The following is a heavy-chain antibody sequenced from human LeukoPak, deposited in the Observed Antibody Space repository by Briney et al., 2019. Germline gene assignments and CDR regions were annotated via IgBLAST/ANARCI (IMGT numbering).Heavy chain of an antibody. J-gene: IGHJ5*02. Sequence: GSAVKVSRKASGYTFTGYYMHWVRQAPGQGLEWMGRINPNSGGTNCAQKFQGRVTMTRDTSISTAYMELSRLRSDDTAVYYCARSSGSLPYNWFDPWGQGTLVTVSS. V-gene: IGHV1-2*06. CDR2: INPNSGGT. CDR3: ARSSGSLPYNWFDP. CDR1: GYTFTGYY. D-gene: IGHD1-26*01.